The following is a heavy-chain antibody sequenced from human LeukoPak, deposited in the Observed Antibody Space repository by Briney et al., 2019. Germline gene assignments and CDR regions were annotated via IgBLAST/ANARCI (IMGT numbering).Heavy chain of an antibody. CDR1: GFTFSSYA. CDR3: AKRIVGATGCFDY. CDR2: ISVSGGST. D-gene: IGHD1-26*01. V-gene: IGHV3-23*01. J-gene: IGHJ4*02. Sequence: PGGSLRLSCAASGFTFSSYAMSWVRQAPGKGLEWVSAISVSGGSTYYADSVKGRFTISRDNSKNTLYLQMNSLRAEDTAVYYCAKRIVGATGCFDYWGQGTLVTVSS.